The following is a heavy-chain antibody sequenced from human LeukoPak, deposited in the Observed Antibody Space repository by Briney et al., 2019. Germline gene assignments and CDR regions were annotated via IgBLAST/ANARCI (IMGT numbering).Heavy chain of an antibody. V-gene: IGHV1-46*01. CDR3: ARTAARRFDY. CDR1: GYTFPNYF. CDR2: INPTGGST. J-gene: IGHJ4*02. D-gene: IGHD6-6*01. Sequence: GASVKVSCKASGYTFPNYFMHWVRQAPGQGLEWMGIINPTGGSTTYAQKFQGRVTMTRDTSTSTVYMELSSLRPDDTAVYYCARTAARRFDYWGQGTLVTVSS.